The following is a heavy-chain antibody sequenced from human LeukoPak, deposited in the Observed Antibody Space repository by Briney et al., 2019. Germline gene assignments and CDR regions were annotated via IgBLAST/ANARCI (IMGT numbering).Heavy chain of an antibody. D-gene: IGHD6-13*01. V-gene: IGHV1-46*01. CDR2: INPSGGST. CDR3: ARDPSIAAAPYNWFDP. Sequence: ASVKVSCKASGYTFTSYYMHWVRQAPGQGLEWMGIINPSGGSTSYAQKFQGRVTMTRDTSTSTVHMELSSLRSEDTAVYYCARDPSIAAAPYNWFDPWGQGTLVTVSS. CDR1: GYTFTSYY. J-gene: IGHJ5*02.